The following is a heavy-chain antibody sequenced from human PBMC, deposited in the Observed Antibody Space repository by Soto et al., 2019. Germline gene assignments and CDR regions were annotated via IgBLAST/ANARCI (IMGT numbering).Heavy chain of an antibody. CDR1: GGSMSSGGYY. CDR2: IYRSGHA. J-gene: IGHJ6*02. Sequence: SETLSLTCTVSGGSMSSGGYYWSWIRQHPGKGLEWIGYIYRSGHAYYNPSLKSRVAISVDTSKNQFSLKVSSVTVADTAVYYCARKNDFSSGSSYYYGMDVWGQGTTVTVSS. V-gene: IGHV4-31*03. CDR3: ARKNDFSSGSSYYYGMDV. D-gene: IGHD3-3*01.